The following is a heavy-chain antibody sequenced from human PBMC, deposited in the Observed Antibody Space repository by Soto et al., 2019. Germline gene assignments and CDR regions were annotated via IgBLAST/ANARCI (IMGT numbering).Heavy chain of an antibody. V-gene: IGHV3-23*01. CDR3: ASITMIVVVNPFDY. Sequence: VSLRLSCAASGFTFSSYAMSWVRQAPGKGLEWVSAISGSGGSTYYADSVKGRFTISRDNSKNTLYLQMNSLRAEDTAVYYCASITMIVVVNPFDYWGQGTLVTVSS. D-gene: IGHD3-22*01. J-gene: IGHJ4*02. CDR1: GFTFSSYA. CDR2: ISGSGGST.